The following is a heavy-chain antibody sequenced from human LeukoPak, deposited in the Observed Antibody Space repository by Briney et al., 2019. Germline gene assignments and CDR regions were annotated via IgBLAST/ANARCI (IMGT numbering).Heavy chain of an antibody. CDR3: ARRYSNYLFDY. V-gene: IGHV4-38-2*01. Sequence: SETLSLTCGVSGYSITSGYYWAWIRQPPGKGLEWIGNIYHSGSTYYNPSLKSRVTISVDTSKNHFSLKLSSVTAADTAVYYCARRYSNYLFDYWGQGTLVTVSS. CDR1: GYSITSGYY. D-gene: IGHD4-11*01. J-gene: IGHJ4*02. CDR2: IYHSGST.